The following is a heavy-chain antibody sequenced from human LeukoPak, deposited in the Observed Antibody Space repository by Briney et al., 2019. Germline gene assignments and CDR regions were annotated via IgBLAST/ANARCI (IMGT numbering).Heavy chain of an antibody. CDR2: INPNSGGT. J-gene: IGHJ3*02. D-gene: IGHD4-17*01. CDR1: GYTFTGYY. Sequence: ASVKVSCKASGYTFTGYYMHWVRQAPGQGLEWMGWINPNSGGTNYAQKFQGRVTMTRDTSISTAYMELSRLRSDDTAVYYCARVSDYGDYYAFDIWGQGTMVTVSS. V-gene: IGHV1-2*02. CDR3: ARVSDYGDYYAFDI.